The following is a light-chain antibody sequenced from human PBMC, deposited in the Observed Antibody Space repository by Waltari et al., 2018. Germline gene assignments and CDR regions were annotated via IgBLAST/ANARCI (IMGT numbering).Light chain of an antibody. V-gene: IGLV4-69*01. Sequence: QLVVTQSPSASASLGASVKLTCTLSSGHSSNVIAWLQQHPERGPRYLMKVNSDGSHSKGAEIPDRFSGSSSGAERYLTISNRQSEDEADYYCQTGGHGTWVFGGGTKLTVL. CDR2: VNSDGSH. CDR3: QTGGHGTWV. J-gene: IGLJ3*02. CDR1: SGHSSNV.